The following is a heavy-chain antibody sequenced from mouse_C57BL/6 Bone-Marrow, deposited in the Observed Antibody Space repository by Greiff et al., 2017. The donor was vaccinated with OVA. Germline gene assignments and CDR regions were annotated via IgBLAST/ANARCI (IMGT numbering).Heavy chain of an antibody. D-gene: IGHD1-1*01. CDR3: TRTYYYGSIYDSWYFDG. V-gene: IGHV1-5*01. J-gene: IGHJ1*03. CDR1: GYTFTSYW. Sequence: VQLQQSGTVLARPGASVKMSCKTSGYTFTSYWMHWVKQRPGQGLEWIGAIYPGNSDTSYNQKFKGKAKLTAVPSASTAYMELSSLTNEDSAVYNCTRTYYYGSIYDSWYFDGWGTGTTVTVSS. CDR2: IYPGNSDT.